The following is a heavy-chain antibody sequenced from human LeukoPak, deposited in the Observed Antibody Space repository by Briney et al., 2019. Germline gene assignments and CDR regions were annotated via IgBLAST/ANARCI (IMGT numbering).Heavy chain of an antibody. J-gene: IGHJ4*02. Sequence: ASVKVSCKASGYTFTNYHMHWVRQATGQRPEWMGWMSPNSGDTGYAQKFQDRVTMTRNTSISTAYMELSSLRSDDTAVYYCARGPPNWGYDYWGPGTLVTVSS. CDR3: ARGPPNWGYDY. CDR1: GYTFTNYH. V-gene: IGHV1-8*02. D-gene: IGHD7-27*01. CDR2: MSPNSGDT.